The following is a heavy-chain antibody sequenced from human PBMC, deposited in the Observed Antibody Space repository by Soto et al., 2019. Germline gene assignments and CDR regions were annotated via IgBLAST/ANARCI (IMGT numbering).Heavy chain of an antibody. CDR2: IDPSDSYT. CDR1: GYSFTTYW. CDR3: ARQRLWGTSGYYYFEN. J-gene: IGHJ4*02. Sequence: GESLKISCKGSGYSFTTYWISWLRQMPGKGLEWMGRIDPSDSYTRYSPSFQGQVTITVDKSINTAYLQWSRLKASDTAIYYCARQRLWGTSGYYYFENWGQGTLVTVSS. V-gene: IGHV5-10-1*04. D-gene: IGHD3-22*01.